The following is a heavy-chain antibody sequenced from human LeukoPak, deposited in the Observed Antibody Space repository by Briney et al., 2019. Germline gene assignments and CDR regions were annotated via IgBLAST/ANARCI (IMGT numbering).Heavy chain of an antibody. Sequence: SVKVSCKASGYTFTGYYMHWVRQAPGQGLEWMGWINPNSGGTNYAQKFQGRVTMTRDTSISTAYMELSRLRSDDTAVYYCARGLPRYCSGGSCYSSPFDYWGQGTLVTVSS. V-gene: IGHV1-2*02. CDR3: ARGLPRYCSGGSCYSSPFDY. CDR1: GYTFTGYY. CDR2: INPNSGGT. D-gene: IGHD2-15*01. J-gene: IGHJ4*02.